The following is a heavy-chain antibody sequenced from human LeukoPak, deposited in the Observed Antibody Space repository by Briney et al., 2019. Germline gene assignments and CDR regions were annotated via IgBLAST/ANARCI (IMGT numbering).Heavy chain of an antibody. V-gene: IGHV4-59*08. CDR2: IYYSGST. Sequence: PSETLSLTCTVSGGSISSYYWSWIRQPPGKGLEWIGYIYYSGSTNYNPSLKGRVTISVDTSKNQFSLKLSSVTAADTAVYYCARQKDNWFDPWGQGTLVTASS. CDR1: GGSISSYY. J-gene: IGHJ5*02. CDR3: ARQKDNWFDP.